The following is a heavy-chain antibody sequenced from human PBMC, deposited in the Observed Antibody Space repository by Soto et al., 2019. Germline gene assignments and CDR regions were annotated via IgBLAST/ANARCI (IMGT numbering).Heavy chain of an antibody. J-gene: IGHJ3*02. CDR1: GGSISSGDYY. CDR3: AREDLVDYYPREVAFDI. D-gene: IGHD1-26*01. Sequence: QVQLQESGPGLVKPSQTLSLTCTVSGGSISSGDYYWSWIRQPPGKGLEWIGYIYYSGSTYYNPSLKSRVTLSVDTSKNQFSLKLSSVTAADTAVYYCAREDLVDYYPREVAFDIWGQGTMVTVSS. CDR2: IYYSGST. V-gene: IGHV4-30-4*01.